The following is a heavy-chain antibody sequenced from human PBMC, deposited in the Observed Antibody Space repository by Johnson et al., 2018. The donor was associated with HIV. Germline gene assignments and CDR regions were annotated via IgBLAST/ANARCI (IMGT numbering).Heavy chain of an antibody. CDR2: IKQDGSEK. D-gene: IGHD3-10*01. J-gene: IGHJ3*02. V-gene: IGHV3-7*03. Sequence: VQLVESGGGVVQPGRSLRLSCAASGFNFSNYGMYWVRQAPGKGLEWVANIKQDGSEKYYVDSIKGRFTISRDNARNSLYLQMSSLRADDTAVYYCATTYALSFGELSGLGVAFDIWGQGTIVTVSS. CDR1: GFNFSNYG. CDR3: ATTYALSFGELSGLGVAFDI.